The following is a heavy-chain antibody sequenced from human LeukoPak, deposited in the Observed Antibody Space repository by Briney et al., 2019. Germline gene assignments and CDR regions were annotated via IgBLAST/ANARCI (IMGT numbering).Heavy chain of an antibody. D-gene: IGHD1-26*01. CDR3: TRDRSGSYEGDFDY. CDR2: IRDKGNSYTT. V-gene: IGHV3-72*01. J-gene: IGHJ4*02. Sequence: GGSLRLSCAASGFTFSDHYMDWVRQAPAKGLEWVGRIRDKGNSYTTEYAPSVKGRFTISRDDSKNSLYLQMNSLKTEDTAVYYCTRDRSGSYEGDFDYWGQGTLVTVSS. CDR1: GFTFSDHY.